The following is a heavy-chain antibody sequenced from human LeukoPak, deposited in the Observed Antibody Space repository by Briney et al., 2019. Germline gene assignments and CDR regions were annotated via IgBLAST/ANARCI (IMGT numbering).Heavy chain of an antibody. Sequence: KASETLSLTCTVSGGSISRYYWSWIRQPPGKGLEWIGYIYYFGSTNYNPSLKSRVTISVDTSKNQFSLKLSSVTAADTAVYYCARTRLWYRGDDAFDIWGQGTMVTVSS. CDR3: ARTRLWYRGDDAFDI. CDR2: IYYFGST. D-gene: IGHD2-21*01. V-gene: IGHV4-59*12. CDR1: GGSISRYY. J-gene: IGHJ3*02.